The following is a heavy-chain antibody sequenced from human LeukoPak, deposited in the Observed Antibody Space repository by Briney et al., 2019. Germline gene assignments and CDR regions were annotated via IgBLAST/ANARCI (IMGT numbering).Heavy chain of an antibody. CDR3: ARDARWLQLTYYFDY. Sequence: GGSLRLSCAASGFTFSSYAMSWVRQAPGKGLEWVSAISGSGGSTYYADSVKGRFTISRDNSKNTLYLQMNSLRAEDTAVYYCARDARWLQLTYYFDYWGQGTLVTVSS. J-gene: IGHJ4*02. CDR2: ISGSGGST. CDR1: GFTFSSYA. D-gene: IGHD5-24*01. V-gene: IGHV3-23*01.